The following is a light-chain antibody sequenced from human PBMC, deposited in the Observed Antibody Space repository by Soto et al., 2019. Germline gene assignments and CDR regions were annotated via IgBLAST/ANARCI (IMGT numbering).Light chain of an antibody. CDR2: GAS. J-gene: IGKJ3*01. Sequence: EIVLTQSPGTLSLSTGERATLSCRASQSVSSSCLAWYQQKPGQAPRLLIYGASSRATGIPDRFSGSGSGTDFTLTISRLEPEDFAVYYCQQYGSSPVSTFGPGTKVDIK. CDR3: QQYGSSPVST. CDR1: QSVSSSC. V-gene: IGKV3-20*01.